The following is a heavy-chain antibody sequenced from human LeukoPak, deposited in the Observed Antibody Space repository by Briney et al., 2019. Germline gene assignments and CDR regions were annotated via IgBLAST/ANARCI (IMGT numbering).Heavy chain of an antibody. CDR3: ARHVGSATHFDY. CDR1: GYSFTSYW. J-gene: IGHJ4*02. Sequence: GASLKISCQGSGYSFTSYWIAWVRQMPGKGLAWMGIIYPGDSDTKYSPSFQGQVTIAADKSTSTAYLQWSSLKASDTAMYYCARHVGSATHFDYWGQGTLVTVSS. V-gene: IGHV5-51*01. CDR2: IYPGDSDT. D-gene: IGHD6-25*01.